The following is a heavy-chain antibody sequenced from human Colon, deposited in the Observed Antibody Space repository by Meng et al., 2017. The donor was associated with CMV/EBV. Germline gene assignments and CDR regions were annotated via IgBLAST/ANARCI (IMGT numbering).Heavy chain of an antibody. J-gene: IGHJ6*02. Sequence: GESLKISCAASGFTFSSYSMNWVRQAPGKGLEWIASISTASTYIYYAESLKGRFTISRDNAKDSLDLHMNSLSAEDTAVYYCVRENLPPRRLDVWGQGITVTVSS. D-gene: IGHD1-14*01. CDR1: GFTFSSYS. V-gene: IGHV3-21*01. CDR3: VRENLPPRRLDV. CDR2: ISTASTYI.